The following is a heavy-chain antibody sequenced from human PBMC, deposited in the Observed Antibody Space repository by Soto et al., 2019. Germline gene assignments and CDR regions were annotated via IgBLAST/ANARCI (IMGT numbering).Heavy chain of an antibody. Sequence: ASVKVSCKASGYTFTSYGISWVRQAPGQGLEWMGWISAYNGNTNYAQKLQGRVTMTTDTSTSTAYMELRSLRSDDTAVYYCARDMNWNDVEPYDDYYYYGMDVWGQGTTVTVSS. CDR2: ISAYNGNT. CDR1: GYTFTSYG. CDR3: ARDMNWNDVEPYDDYYYYGMDV. V-gene: IGHV1-18*01. J-gene: IGHJ6*02. D-gene: IGHD1-1*01.